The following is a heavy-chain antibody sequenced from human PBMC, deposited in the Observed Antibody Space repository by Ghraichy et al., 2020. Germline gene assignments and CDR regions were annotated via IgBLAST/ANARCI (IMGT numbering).Heavy chain of an antibody. J-gene: IGHJ4*02. Sequence: TLSLTCDVSGDTFSAGGYSWGWIRQSPGKGLEWIGFIYYYGNPSYSPPLKGRVSISMDNSKSQISLSLSSVTAADTAVYYCARGEHDYAFDNWGQGTLVIVSS. CDR1: GDTFSAGGYS. V-gene: IGHV4-30-2*06. CDR3: ARGEHDYAFDN. CDR2: IYYYGNP. D-gene: IGHD4-17*01.